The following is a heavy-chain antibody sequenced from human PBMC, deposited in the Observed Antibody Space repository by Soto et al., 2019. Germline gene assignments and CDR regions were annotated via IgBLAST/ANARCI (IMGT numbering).Heavy chain of an antibody. J-gene: IGHJ4*02. V-gene: IGHV1-69*02. CDR3: ARFDSSGYSVF. D-gene: IGHD3-22*01. CDR1: GGTFSSYT. CDR2: IIPILSIA. Sequence: QVQLVQSGAEVKKPGSSVKVSCKASGGTFSSYTISWVRQAPGQGLEWMGRIIPILSIANYAQKFQGRVTITADKSTSTAYMELSSLRSEDTAVYYCARFDSSGYSVFWGQGTLVTVSS.